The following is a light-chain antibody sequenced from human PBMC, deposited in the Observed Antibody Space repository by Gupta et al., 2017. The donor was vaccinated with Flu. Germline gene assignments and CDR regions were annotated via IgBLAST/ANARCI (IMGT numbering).Light chain of an antibody. CDR2: WAS. CDR3: QQYFNTPPWT. Sequence: LGERATINCRSSQSLFYSSNNRNYLAWFQPKPGQPPKLLFYWASTRESGVPDRFNDSGSETDFTLTISSLQAVDVAVYYCQQYFNTPPWTFGPGTKVEIK. V-gene: IGKV4-1*01. J-gene: IGKJ1*01. CDR1: QSLFYSSNNRNY.